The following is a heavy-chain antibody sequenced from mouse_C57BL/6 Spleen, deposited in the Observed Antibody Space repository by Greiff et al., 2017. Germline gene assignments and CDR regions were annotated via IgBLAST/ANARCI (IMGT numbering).Heavy chain of an antibody. Sequence: EVMLVESGGGLVKPGGSLKLSCAASGFTFSSYTMSWVRQTPEKRLEWVATISGGGGNTYYPDSVKGRFTISRDNAKNTLYLQMSSLRSEDTALYYCARRAVVATGYFDVWGTGTTVTVSS. CDR1: GFTFSSYT. D-gene: IGHD1-1*01. V-gene: IGHV5-9*01. CDR3: ARRAVVATGYFDV. CDR2: ISGGGGNT. J-gene: IGHJ1*03.